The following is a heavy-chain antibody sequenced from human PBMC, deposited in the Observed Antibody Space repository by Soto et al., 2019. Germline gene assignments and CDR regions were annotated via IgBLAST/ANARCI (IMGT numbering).Heavy chain of an antibody. CDR2: IIPILGIA. Sequence: QVQLVQSGAEVKKPGSSVKVSYKASGGTFSSYTISWVRQAPGQGLEWMGRIIPILGIANYAQKFQGRVTITADKSTSTAYMELSSLRSEDTAVYYCATMVRGATVDYWGQGTLVTVSS. J-gene: IGHJ4*02. CDR1: GGTFSSYT. CDR3: ATMVRGATVDY. V-gene: IGHV1-69*02. D-gene: IGHD3-10*01.